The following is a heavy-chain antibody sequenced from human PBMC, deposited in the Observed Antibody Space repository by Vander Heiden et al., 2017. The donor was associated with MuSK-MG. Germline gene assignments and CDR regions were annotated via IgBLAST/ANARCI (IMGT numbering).Heavy chain of an antibody. CDR2: INHSGST. J-gene: IGHJ5*02. CDR1: GGSFSGYY. CDR3: ARGDYDFGSGYLDNWFDP. D-gene: IGHD3-3*01. V-gene: IGHV4-34*01. Sequence: QVQLQQWGAGLLKPSETLSLTCAVYGGSFSGYYWSWIRQPPGKGLEWIGEINHSGSTNYNTSLKRRVTISVDTSKNQFSRKLSSVTAAETAVYYCARGDYDFGSGYLDNWFDPWGQGTLVTVSS.